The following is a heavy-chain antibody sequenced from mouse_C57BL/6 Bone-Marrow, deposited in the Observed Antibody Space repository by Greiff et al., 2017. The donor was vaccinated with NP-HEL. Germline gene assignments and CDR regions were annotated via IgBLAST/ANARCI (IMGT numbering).Heavy chain of an antibody. CDR1: GFTFTDYY. D-gene: IGHD1-1*01. Sequence: EVHLVESGGGLVQPGGSLSLSCAASGFTFTDYYMSWVRQPPGKALEWLGFLRNKANGYTTAYSASVKGRFTISRDNSQSILYLQMNALRAEDSATYYCARDYYGSSYVFDVWGTGTTVTVSS. CDR2: LRNKANGYTT. V-gene: IGHV7-3*01. CDR3: ARDYYGSSYVFDV. J-gene: IGHJ1*03.